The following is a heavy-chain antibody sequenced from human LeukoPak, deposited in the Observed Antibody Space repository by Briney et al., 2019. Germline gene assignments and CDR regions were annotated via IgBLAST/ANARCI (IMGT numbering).Heavy chain of an antibody. CDR1: GYTFTSYY. Sequence: GASVKVSCKASGYTFTSYYMHWVRRAPGQGHEWMGIINPSGGSTSYAQKFQGRVTMTRDTSTSTVYMELSSLRSEDTAVYYCARDLVGATKGDYWGQGTLVTVSS. J-gene: IGHJ4*02. V-gene: IGHV1-46*01. CDR2: INPSGGST. D-gene: IGHD1-26*01. CDR3: ARDLVGATKGDY.